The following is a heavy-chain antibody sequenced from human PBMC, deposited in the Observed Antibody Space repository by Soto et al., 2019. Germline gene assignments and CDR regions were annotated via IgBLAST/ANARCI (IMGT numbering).Heavy chain of an antibody. D-gene: IGHD3-9*01. Sequence: TLSLTCTVSGGSISSYYWSWIRQPPGKGLEWIGYIYYSGSTNYNPSLKSRVTISVDTSKKQFSLKLSSVTAADTTVYYCARGGSGFDLLIDFDYWGQGTLVTVSS. CDR1: GGSISSYY. J-gene: IGHJ4*02. CDR3: ARGGSGFDLLIDFDY. CDR2: IYYSGST. V-gene: IGHV4-59*01.